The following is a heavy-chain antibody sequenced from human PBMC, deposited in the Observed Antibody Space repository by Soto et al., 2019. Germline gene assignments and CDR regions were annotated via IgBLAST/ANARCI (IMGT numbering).Heavy chain of an antibody. J-gene: IGHJ6*02. CDR1: GGTFSSYA. CDR2: IIPIFGTA. Sequence: SVKVSCKASGGTFSSYAISWVRQAPGQGLEWMGGIIPIFGTANYAQKFQGRVTITADKSTSTAYMELGSLRSEDTAVYYCASRTTVTSPNYYYGMDVWGQGTTVTVSS. V-gene: IGHV1-69*06. D-gene: IGHD4-17*01. CDR3: ASRTTVTSPNYYYGMDV.